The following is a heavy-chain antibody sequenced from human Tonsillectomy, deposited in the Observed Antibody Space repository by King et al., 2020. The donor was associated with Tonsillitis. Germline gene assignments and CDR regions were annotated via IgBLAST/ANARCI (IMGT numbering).Heavy chain of an antibody. CDR1: GGSISSGDYY. D-gene: IGHD3-3*01. CDR3: ATNDFWSGSNDAFDI. CDR2: ISYSGGP. J-gene: IGHJ3*02. V-gene: IGHV4-30-4*01. Sequence: VQLQESGPGLVKPSQTLSLTCTVSGGSISSGDYYWSWIRPPPGKGLGWIGVISYSGGPPYNPSPKSRVTISVNTSKNPFSLKLGSVTAADTAVYYCATNDFWSGSNDAFDIWGQGTMVTVSS.